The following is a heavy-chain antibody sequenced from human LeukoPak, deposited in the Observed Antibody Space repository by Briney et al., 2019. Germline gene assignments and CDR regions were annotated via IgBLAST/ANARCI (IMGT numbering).Heavy chain of an antibody. CDR2: INHSGST. CDR3: ARLTRYCSSTSCYYYYYGMDV. CDR1: GGSFSGYY. V-gene: IGHV4-34*01. Sequence: SETLSLTCAVYGGSFSGYYWSWIRQPPGKGLEWIGEINHSGSTNYNPSLKSRVTISVDTSKNQFSLKLSSVTAADTAVYYCARLTRYCSSTSCYYYYYGMDVWGQGTTVTVSS. J-gene: IGHJ6*02. D-gene: IGHD2-2*01.